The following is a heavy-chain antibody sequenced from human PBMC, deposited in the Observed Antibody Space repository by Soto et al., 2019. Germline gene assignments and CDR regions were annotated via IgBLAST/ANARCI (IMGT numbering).Heavy chain of an antibody. CDR3: ARRGSGSYYDY. V-gene: IGHV3-23*01. Sequence: EVQRLESGGGLVQPGGSLRLSCAASGFTFSSYDMRWVRQAPVKGLEWVSAISGSGGSTYYADSVKGRFTISRDNSKNTLYLQMNSLRAEDTAVSYCARRGSGSYYDYWGQGPLVTVSS. J-gene: IGHJ4*02. CDR2: ISGSGGST. D-gene: IGHD1-26*01. CDR1: GFTFSSYD.